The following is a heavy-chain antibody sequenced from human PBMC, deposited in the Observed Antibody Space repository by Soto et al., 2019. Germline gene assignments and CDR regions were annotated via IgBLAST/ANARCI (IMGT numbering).Heavy chain of an antibody. CDR3: ARRNPVRGVVYYYYMDV. V-gene: IGHV3-48*01. D-gene: IGHD3-10*01. J-gene: IGHJ6*03. CDR1: GFTFSSYS. CDR2: ISSSSSTI. Sequence: EVQLVESGGGLVQPGGSLRLSCAASGFTFSSYSMNWVRQAPGKGLEWVSYISSSSSTIYCADSVKGRFTISRDNAKNSLYLQMNSLRAEDTAVYYCARRNPVRGVVYYYYMDVWGKGTTVTVSS.